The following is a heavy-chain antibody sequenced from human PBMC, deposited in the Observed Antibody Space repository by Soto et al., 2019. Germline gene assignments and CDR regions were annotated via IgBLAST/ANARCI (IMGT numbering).Heavy chain of an antibody. V-gene: IGHV4-30-4*01. CDR1: GGSISSGDYY. D-gene: IGHD3-22*01. CDR3: ARASRDYYDSSGYYYVVSFDY. CDR2: IYYSGST. Sequence: LSLTCTVSGGSISSGDYYWSWIRQPPGKGLEWIGYIYYSGSTYYNPSLKSRVTISVDTSKNQFSLKLSSVTAADTAVYYCARASRDYYDSSGYYYVVSFDYWGQGTLVTVSS. J-gene: IGHJ4*02.